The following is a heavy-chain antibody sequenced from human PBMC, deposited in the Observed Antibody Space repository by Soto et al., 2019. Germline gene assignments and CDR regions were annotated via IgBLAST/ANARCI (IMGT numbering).Heavy chain of an antibody. CDR1: DGSISSYY. V-gene: IGHV4-59*01. Sequence: QVQRQVSGPGLVKPSATLSLTCTVSDGSISSYYWSWIRQPPGKGLDWLGYSFYTGSTNHNPSLNSGVTISSDMSTNQFSLRLSSVTAADTATYYCAKSRDGYNLNAIDDWGQGFLVTVSS. CDR3: AKSRDGYNLNAIDD. CDR2: SFYTGST. J-gene: IGHJ4*02. D-gene: IGHD5-12*01.